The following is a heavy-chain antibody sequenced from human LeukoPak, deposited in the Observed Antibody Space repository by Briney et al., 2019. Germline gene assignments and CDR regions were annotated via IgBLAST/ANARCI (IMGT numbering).Heavy chain of an antibody. Sequence: SETLSLTCTVSGGSISSYYWSWIRQPAGKGLEWIGRIYTSGSTNYNPSLKSRVTMSVDTSKNQFSLKLSSVTAADTAVYYCARAPMVRGVPYWYFDLWGRGTLVTVSS. D-gene: IGHD3-10*01. CDR2: IYTSGST. CDR3: ARAPMVRGVPYWYFDL. CDR1: GGSISSYY. V-gene: IGHV4-4*07. J-gene: IGHJ2*01.